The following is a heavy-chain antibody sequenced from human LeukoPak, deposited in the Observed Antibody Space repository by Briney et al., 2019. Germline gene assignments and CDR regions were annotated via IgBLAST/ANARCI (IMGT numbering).Heavy chain of an antibody. CDR3: AIIYSFHLDY. CDR1: GFTFSTYG. D-gene: IGHD4-11*01. CDR2: IRYDGSNQ. J-gene: IGHJ4*02. V-gene: IGHV3-30*02. Sequence: GGSLRLSCAASGFTFSTYGMHWVRQAPGKGLEWVAFIRYDGSNQNYADSVKGRFTISRDNSKNMLYVQMNSLRAEDTATYYCAIIYSFHLDYWGQGTLVTVSS.